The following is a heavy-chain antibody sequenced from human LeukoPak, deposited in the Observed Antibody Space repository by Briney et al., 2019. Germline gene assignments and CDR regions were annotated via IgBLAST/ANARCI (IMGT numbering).Heavy chain of an antibody. CDR2: IYSSGRT. CDR3: AREDIVVVPAAIRTYNWFDP. V-gene: IGHV4-4*07. D-gene: IGHD2-2*02. CDR1: GGSISNSF. Sequence: SETLSLTCTVSGGSISNSFWSWIRQPAGKGLEWIGRIYSSGRTNYNPSLKSRVTMSVDTSRNQFSLRLTSVTAADTAVYYCAREDIVVVPAAIRTYNWFDPWGQGTLVTVSS. J-gene: IGHJ5*02.